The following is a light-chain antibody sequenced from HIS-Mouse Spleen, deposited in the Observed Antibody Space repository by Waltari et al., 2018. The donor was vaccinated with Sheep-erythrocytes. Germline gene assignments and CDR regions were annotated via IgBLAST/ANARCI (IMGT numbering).Light chain of an antibody. CDR1: SSNIGNNY. V-gene: IGLV1-51*01. CDR3: GTWDSSLSAGRV. Sequence: QSVLTQPPSVSAAPGQKVTISRSGSSSNIGNNYVSWYQQLPGTAPKLLIYDNNKRPSGIPDRFSGSKSGTSATLGITGLQTGDEADYYCGTWDSSLSAGRVFGGGTK. CDR2: DNN. J-gene: IGLJ3*02.